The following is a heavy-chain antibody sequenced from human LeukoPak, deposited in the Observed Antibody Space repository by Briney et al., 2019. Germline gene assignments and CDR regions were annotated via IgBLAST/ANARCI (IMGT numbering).Heavy chain of an antibody. CDR2: ICAYNGDT. CDR3: ARDAPPWHY. J-gene: IGHJ4*02. D-gene: IGHD3-16*01. CDR1: GYTFTSYG. Sequence: APVKVSCQASGYTFTSYGISWVRQAPGQGLEWVGWICAYNGDTNHAHMLQGRVTMTTDTSTSTAFMELRRLRSDDTAVYYCARDAPPWHYRGQGTQVTVSS. V-gene: IGHV1-18*01.